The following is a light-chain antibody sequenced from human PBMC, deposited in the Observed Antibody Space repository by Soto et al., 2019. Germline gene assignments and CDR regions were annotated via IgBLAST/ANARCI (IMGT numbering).Light chain of an antibody. CDR1: SGHSSYI. CDR3: ETWYSNTYGV. Sequence: QSVLTQSSSASASLGSSVKLTCTLNSGHSSYIIAWHQQQPGKAPRYLMKLEGSGSYNKGSGVPDRFSGSSSGADRYLTISNLQFEDEADYYCETWYSNTYGVFGGGTKLTVL. J-gene: IGLJ3*02. V-gene: IGLV4-60*02. CDR2: LEGSGSY.